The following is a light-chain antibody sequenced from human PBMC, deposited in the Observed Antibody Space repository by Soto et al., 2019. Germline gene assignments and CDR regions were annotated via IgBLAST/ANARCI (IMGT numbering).Light chain of an antibody. CDR1: SSDVGGYNY. V-gene: IGLV2-14*01. CDR3: ISYTSSSTVV. CDR2: DVS. Sequence: QSALTQPASVSGSPEQSITISCTGTSSDVGGYNYVSWYQQHPGKAPRLMIYDVSNRPSGVSNRFSGSKSGNTASLTISGLQAEDEADYYCISYTSSSTVVFGGGTKLTVL. J-gene: IGLJ2*01.